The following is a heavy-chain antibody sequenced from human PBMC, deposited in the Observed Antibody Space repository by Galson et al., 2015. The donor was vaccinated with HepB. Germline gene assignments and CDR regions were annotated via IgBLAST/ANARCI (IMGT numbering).Heavy chain of an antibody. D-gene: IGHD1-26*01. CDR3: AKGRVGYYYMDV. CDR2: ISGSGGST. Sequence: LRLSCAASGFTFSSYAMSWVRQAPGKGLEWVSAISGSGGSTYYADSVKGRFTISRDNSKNTLYLQMNSLRAEDTAVYYCAKGRVGYYYMDVWGKGTTVTVSS. CDR1: GFTFSSYA. J-gene: IGHJ6*03. V-gene: IGHV3-23*01.